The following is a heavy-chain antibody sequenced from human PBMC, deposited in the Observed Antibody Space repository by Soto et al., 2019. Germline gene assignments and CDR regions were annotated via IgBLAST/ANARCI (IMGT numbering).Heavy chain of an antibody. V-gene: IGHV1-8*01. D-gene: IGHD3-22*01. J-gene: IGHJ5*02. CDR1: GYTFTSYN. CDR3: ARGYYDDNGYYSNSFDP. CDR2: MNPNSGKT. Sequence: ASVKVSCKASGYTFTSYNINWVRQATGQGLEWMGWMNPNSGKTGYAQKFQGRVTMTRNISLSTTYMELSSLKSEDTAVYFCARGYYDDNGYYSNSFDPWGQGTLVTVSS.